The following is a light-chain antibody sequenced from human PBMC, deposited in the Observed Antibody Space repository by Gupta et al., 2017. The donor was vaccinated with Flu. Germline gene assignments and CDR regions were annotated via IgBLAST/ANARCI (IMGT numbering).Light chain of an antibody. V-gene: IGLV3-21*02. Sequence: SYVLTPPPSVSVAPGQPAKITCGGNKIGTKSVHWYQQKAGQAPVLVVYDDSDRPSGVPERFSASNSGDTATLTISEVEAGDEAGYYCQVWINSADKWVFGGGTQLTVL. CDR2: DDS. CDR3: QVWINSADKWV. J-gene: IGLJ3*02. CDR1: KIGTKS.